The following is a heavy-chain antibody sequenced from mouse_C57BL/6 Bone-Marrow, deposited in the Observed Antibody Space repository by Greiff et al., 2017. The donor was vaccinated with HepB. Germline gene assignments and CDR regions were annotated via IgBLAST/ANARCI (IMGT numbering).Heavy chain of an antibody. CDR2: IDPENGDT. Sequence: EVQLQQSGAELVRPGASVKLSCTASGFNIKDDYMHWVKQRPEQGLEWIGWIDPENGDTEYASKFQGKATITADTSSNTAYLQLSSLTSEDTAVYYCTTPYFYGSRGAMDYWGQGTSVTVSS. V-gene: IGHV14-4*01. CDR3: TTPYFYGSRGAMDY. J-gene: IGHJ4*01. D-gene: IGHD1-1*01. CDR1: GFNIKDDY.